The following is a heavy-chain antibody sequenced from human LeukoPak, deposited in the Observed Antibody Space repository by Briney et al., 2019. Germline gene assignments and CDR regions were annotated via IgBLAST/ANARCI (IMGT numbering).Heavy chain of an antibody. CDR2: IYYSGST. CDR1: GGSISSSSHY. CDR3: ARQVWGYYDSSGYQPLFDY. V-gene: IGHV4-39*01. D-gene: IGHD3-22*01. Sequence: PSETLSLTCTVSGGSISSSSHYWGWIRQPPGKGLEWIGSIYYSGSTYYNPSLKSRVTISVDTSKNQFSLKLSSVTAADTAAYYCARQVWGYYDSSGYQPLFDYWGQGTLVTVSS. J-gene: IGHJ4*02.